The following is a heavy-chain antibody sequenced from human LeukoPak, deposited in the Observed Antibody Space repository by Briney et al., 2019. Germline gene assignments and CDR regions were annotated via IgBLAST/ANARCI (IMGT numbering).Heavy chain of an antibody. V-gene: IGHV3-33*08. J-gene: IGHJ2*01. D-gene: IGHD1-7*01. CDR3: ARKGTWSLDL. CDR2: VWYEESNR. Sequence: PGGSLRLSCKVSGFTFNTYTMNWVRQAPGKGLEWVAVVWYEESNREYADSVKGRFTISRDNSKSTVYLQMNSLRAEDTALYYCARKGTWSLDLWGRGTLVTVSS. CDR1: GFTFNTYT.